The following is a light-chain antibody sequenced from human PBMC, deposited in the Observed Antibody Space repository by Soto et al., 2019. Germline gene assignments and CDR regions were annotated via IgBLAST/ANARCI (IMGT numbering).Light chain of an antibody. V-gene: IGLV2-23*02. Sequence: QSALTQPASVSGSPGQSITISCTGTSSDVGSYNLVSWYQQHPGKAPKLMIYEVSKRPSGVSNRFSGSKSGNTASLTISGLQAEDEADYYCRSYAGSSTFVVFGGGTQLTVL. J-gene: IGLJ2*01. CDR2: EVS. CDR3: RSYAGSSTFVV. CDR1: SSDVGSYNL.